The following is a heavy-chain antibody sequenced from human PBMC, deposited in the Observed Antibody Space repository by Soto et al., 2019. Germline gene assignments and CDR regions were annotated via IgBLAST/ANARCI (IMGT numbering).Heavy chain of an antibody. V-gene: IGHV3-48*03. D-gene: IGHD5-12*01. CDR3: ARGVEMATLAVRYYFDF. CDR2: ISNTGNTI. CDR1: GFTFSISE. Sequence: GGSLRLSCAASGFTFSISEMNWVRQAPGKGLEWVSFISNTGNTIYYADSVKGRFTISRDNARNSLYLQMNSLRAEDTAVYYCARGVEMATLAVRYYFDFWGQGTQVTVSS. J-gene: IGHJ4*02.